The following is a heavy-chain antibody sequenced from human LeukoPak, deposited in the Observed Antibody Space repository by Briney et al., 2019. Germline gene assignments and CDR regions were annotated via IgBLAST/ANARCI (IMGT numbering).Heavy chain of an antibody. D-gene: IGHD3-3*01. Sequence: GGSLRLSCAASGFTFSSYWMSWVRQAPGKGLEWVANIKQGGSEKYYVDSVKGQFPISRDNAKNSLYLQMNSLRAEDTAVYCCARQRITIFGVVTHYFDYWGQGTLVTVSS. V-gene: IGHV3-7*01. CDR2: IKQGGSEK. J-gene: IGHJ4*02. CDR1: GFTFSSYW. CDR3: ARQRITIFGVVTHYFDY.